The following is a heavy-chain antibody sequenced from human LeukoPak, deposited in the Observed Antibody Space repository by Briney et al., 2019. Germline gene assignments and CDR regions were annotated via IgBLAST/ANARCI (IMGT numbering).Heavy chain of an antibody. J-gene: IGHJ6*02. Sequence: PGGSLRLSCAASGFTFSSYWMHWVRHAPGKGLVWVSRINSDGSSTSYAASVKGRFTISRDNAKNTLYLQMNSLRAEDTAVYYCATPGPATVTTTGMDVWGQGTTVTVSS. V-gene: IGHV3-74*01. D-gene: IGHD4-17*01. CDR1: GFTFSSYW. CDR2: INSDGSST. CDR3: ATPGPATVTTTGMDV.